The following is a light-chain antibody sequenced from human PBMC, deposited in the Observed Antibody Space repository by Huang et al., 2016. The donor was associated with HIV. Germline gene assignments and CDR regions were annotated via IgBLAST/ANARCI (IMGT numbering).Light chain of an antibody. Sequence: EIVMTQSPPTLSVSPGERATLSCRASQSVSSYLSWYQQKPGQAPRLLIYGASTRATGTPARFRGSGSGTEFTLTISSLQSEDFAVYYCQQYNNKWYTFGQGTKLEIK. CDR2: GAS. V-gene: IGKV3-15*01. CDR1: QSVSSY. CDR3: QQYNNKWYT. J-gene: IGKJ2*01.